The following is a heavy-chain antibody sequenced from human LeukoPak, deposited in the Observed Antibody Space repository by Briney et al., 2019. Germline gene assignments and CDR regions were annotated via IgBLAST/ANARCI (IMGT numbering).Heavy chain of an antibody. CDR1: GGSFSGYY. J-gene: IGHJ4*02. CDR3: ARGPTASYGLMFSDFDY. D-gene: IGHD5-18*01. Sequence: SETLSLTCAVYGGSFSGYYWSWIRQPPGKGLEWIGEINHSGSTNYNPSLKSRVTISVDTSKNQFSLKLSSVTAADTAVYYCARGPTASYGLMFSDFDYWGQGTLVTVSS. V-gene: IGHV4-34*01. CDR2: INHSGST.